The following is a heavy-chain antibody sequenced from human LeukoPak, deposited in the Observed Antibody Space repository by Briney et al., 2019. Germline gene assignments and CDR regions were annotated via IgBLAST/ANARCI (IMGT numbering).Heavy chain of an antibody. D-gene: IGHD3-16*01. Sequence: GGSLRLSCAASGFTFSSYWMSWVRQAPGKGLEWVANIKQDGSEKYYVDSVKGRFTISRDNAKNSLCLQMNSLRAEDTAVYYCARDDYVWGVNYYYYYMDVWGKGTAVTVSS. V-gene: IGHV3-7*01. J-gene: IGHJ6*03. CDR3: ARDDYVWGVNYYYYYMDV. CDR1: GFTFSSYW. CDR2: IKQDGSEK.